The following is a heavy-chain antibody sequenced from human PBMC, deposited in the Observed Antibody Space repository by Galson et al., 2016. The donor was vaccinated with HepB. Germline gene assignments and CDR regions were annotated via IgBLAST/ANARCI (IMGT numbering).Heavy chain of an antibody. V-gene: IGHV4-31*03. CDR3: ARQVSLSDYGSRTGYIPPTGALNWFDS. CDR2: IHHTGNT. D-gene: IGHD3-3*01. CDR1: GGSIKSGGFY. Sequence: TLSLTCSVSGGSIKSGGFYWNWIRQNPGKGLEWIGYIHHTGNTYYNPSLETRVTISLDTSRNQFSLKMISATAADAAVYYCARQVSLSDYGSRTGYIPPTGALNWFDSWGQGAQVTVSS. J-gene: IGHJ5*01.